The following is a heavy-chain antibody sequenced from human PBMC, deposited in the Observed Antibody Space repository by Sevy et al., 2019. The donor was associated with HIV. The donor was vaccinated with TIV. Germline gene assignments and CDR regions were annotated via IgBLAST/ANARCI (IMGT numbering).Heavy chain of an antibody. V-gene: IGHV4-59*01. CDR3: ATSYYDSSGYELDY. CDR2: IYYSGST. Sequence: SETLSLTCTVSGGSISSYYWSWIRQPPGKGLEWIGYIYYSGSTNYNPSLKSRVTISVDTSKNQFSLMLSSVTAADTAVYYCATSYYDSSGYELDYWGQGTLVTVSS. J-gene: IGHJ4*02. D-gene: IGHD3-22*01. CDR1: GGSISSYY.